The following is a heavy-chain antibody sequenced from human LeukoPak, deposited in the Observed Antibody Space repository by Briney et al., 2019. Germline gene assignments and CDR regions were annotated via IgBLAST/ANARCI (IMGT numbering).Heavy chain of an antibody. CDR2: ISAYNGNT. D-gene: IGHD6-19*01. CDR3: ARGGGGWYSKGAFDV. V-gene: IGHV1-18*04. J-gene: IGHJ3*01. CDR1: GYTFTSYG. Sequence: SSVKVACKASGYTFTSYGIGWVRQAPGQGLGWMGWISAYNGNTNYAQKLQGRVTMTTDTSTSTAYMELRSLRSDDTAVYYCARGGGGWYSKGAFDVWGQGTMVTVSS.